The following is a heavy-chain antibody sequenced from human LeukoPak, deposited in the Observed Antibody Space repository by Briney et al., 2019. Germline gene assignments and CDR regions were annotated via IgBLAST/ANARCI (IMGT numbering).Heavy chain of an antibody. Sequence: ASVKVSCKASGYTFTGYYMHWVRQAPGQGLEWMGWINPNSGGTNYAQKFQGRVTMTRDTSISTAYMKLSRLRSDDTAVYYCARLSTVTTWTLFDYWGQGTLVTVSS. V-gene: IGHV1-2*02. CDR3: ARLSTVTTWTLFDY. CDR1: GYTFTGYY. CDR2: INPNSGGT. D-gene: IGHD4-17*01. J-gene: IGHJ4*02.